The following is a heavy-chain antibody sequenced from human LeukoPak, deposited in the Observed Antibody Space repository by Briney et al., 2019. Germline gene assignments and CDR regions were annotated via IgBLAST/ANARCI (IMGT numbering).Heavy chain of an antibody. Sequence: SVKVSCKASGGTFSNYAISWVRQAPGQGLEWMGGIIPIFGTANHAQKFQGRVTITADESTSTAYMELSSLSSDDTAVYYCVRGDNVVSTAMLLLRYWGQGTLVAVSS. CDR2: IIPIFGTA. CDR3: VRGDNVVSTAMLLLRY. CDR1: GGTFSNYA. J-gene: IGHJ1*01. V-gene: IGHV1-69*01. D-gene: IGHD2-21*02.